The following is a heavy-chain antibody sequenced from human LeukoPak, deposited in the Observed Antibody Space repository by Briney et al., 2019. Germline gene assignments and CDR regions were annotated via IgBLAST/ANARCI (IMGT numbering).Heavy chain of an antibody. CDR3: AKALYGDYGRFDY. CDR1: GFTFSDYS. CDR2: ISGRSSTI. D-gene: IGHD4-17*01. V-gene: IGHV3-48*01. Sequence: AGGSLRLSCAASGFTFSDYSMNWVRQAPGKGLERISYISGRSSTIYYADSVKGRFTISRDNSKNTVYLQINSLRAEDTAVYYCAKALYGDYGRFDYWGQGTLVTVSS. J-gene: IGHJ4*02.